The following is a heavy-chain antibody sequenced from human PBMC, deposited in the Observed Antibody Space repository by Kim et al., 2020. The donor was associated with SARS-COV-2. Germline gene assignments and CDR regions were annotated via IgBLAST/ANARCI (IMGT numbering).Heavy chain of an antibody. Sequence: GGSLRLSCAASGFTFGDYAMHWVRQAPGKGLEWVSAISWNSGTVGYADSVKGRFTISRDKAKNYLYLQMNSLRTQDKALVYCAKGSSSAWYTIYYWGQGALVTV. CDR2: ISWNSGTV. J-gene: IGHJ4*02. CDR1: GFTFGDYA. V-gene: IGHV3-9*01. CDR3: AKGSSSAWYTIYY. D-gene: IGHD6-19*01.